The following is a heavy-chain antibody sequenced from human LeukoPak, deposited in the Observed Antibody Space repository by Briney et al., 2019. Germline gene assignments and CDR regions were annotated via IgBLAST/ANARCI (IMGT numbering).Heavy chain of an antibody. D-gene: IGHD2-15*01. CDR2: IYYSGST. J-gene: IGHJ6*02. CDR1: GGSISSYY. CDR3: ARGTPPYNYYYGMDV. V-gene: IGHV4-59*08. Sequence: SETLSLTCTVSGGSISSYYWSWMRQPPGKGLEWIGYIYYSGSTNYNPSLKSRVTISVDTSKNQFSLKLSSVTAADTAVYYCARGTPPYNYYYGMDVWGQGTTVTVSS.